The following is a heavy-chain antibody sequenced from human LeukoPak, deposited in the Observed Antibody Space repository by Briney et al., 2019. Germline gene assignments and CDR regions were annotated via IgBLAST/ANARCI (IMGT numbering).Heavy chain of an antibody. Sequence: SETLSLTCAVYGGSFSGYYWSWIRQPPGKGLEWIGEINHSGSTNYNPSLKSRVTISVDTSKNQFSLKLSSVTAADTAVYYCARGLRGYCSSTSCRPYAFDIWGQGTMVTVSS. J-gene: IGHJ3*02. CDR3: ARGLRGYCSSTSCRPYAFDI. CDR2: INHSGST. CDR1: GGSFSGYY. V-gene: IGHV4-34*01. D-gene: IGHD2-2*01.